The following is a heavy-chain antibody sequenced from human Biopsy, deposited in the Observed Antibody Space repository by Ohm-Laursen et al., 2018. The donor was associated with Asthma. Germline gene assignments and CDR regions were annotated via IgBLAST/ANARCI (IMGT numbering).Heavy chain of an antibody. J-gene: IGHJ4*02. Sequence: TLSLTCTVSGDSITSDGCCWNWIRQHPGKGLEWIGYIHRSGTSYFNPSLKSRVSFSRDTSKNQFSLRLSSVTAADTAMYYCARIPRRSGSYFVDYWGQGTLVTVSS. CDR1: GDSITSDGCC. CDR3: ARIPRRSGSYFVDY. CDR2: IHRSGTS. V-gene: IGHV4-31*03. D-gene: IGHD3-22*01.